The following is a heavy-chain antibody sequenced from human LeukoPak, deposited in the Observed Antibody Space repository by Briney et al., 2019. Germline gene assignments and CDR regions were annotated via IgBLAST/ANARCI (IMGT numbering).Heavy chain of an antibody. Sequence: SETLSLTCTVSGYSISSGYYWGWIRQPPGKGLEWIGSIYHSGSTYYNPSLKSRVTISVDTSKNQFSLKLSSVTAADTAVYYCARAISGYDYGGNYYYMDVWGKGTTVTVSS. CDR1: GYSISSGYY. D-gene: IGHD5-12*01. CDR2: IYHSGST. CDR3: ARAISGYDYGGNYYYMDV. J-gene: IGHJ6*03. V-gene: IGHV4-38-2*02.